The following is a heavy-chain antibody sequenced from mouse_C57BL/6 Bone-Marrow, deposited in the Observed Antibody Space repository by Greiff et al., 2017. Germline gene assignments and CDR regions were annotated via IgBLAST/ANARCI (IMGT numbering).Heavy chain of an antibody. CDR3: SNLLAY. V-gene: IGHV1-69*01. Sequence: VQLQQPGAELVMPGASVKLSCKASGYTFTSYWMHWVKQRPGQGLEWIGEIDPSDSYTNYNQKFKGKSTLTVDKSSITAYMQLSSLTSEDSSVYYCSNLLAYWGQGTLVTVSA. CDR1: GYTFTSYW. CDR2: IDPSDSYT. J-gene: IGHJ3*01.